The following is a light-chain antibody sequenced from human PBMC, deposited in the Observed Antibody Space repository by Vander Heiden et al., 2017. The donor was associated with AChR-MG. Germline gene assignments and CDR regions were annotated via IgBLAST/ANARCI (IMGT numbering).Light chain of an antibody. Sequence: EIVLTQSPGTLSLSPGERAPLSCRASESGSSSYLAWYQQKPGQAPRLLMYGASSRATGIPDRFSGSGSGTDFTLTISRLEPEDFAVYYCQQDCSSPRTFGQGTKVEIK. CDR3: QQDCSSPRT. CDR1: ESGSSSY. CDR2: GAS. V-gene: IGKV3-20*01. J-gene: IGKJ1*01.